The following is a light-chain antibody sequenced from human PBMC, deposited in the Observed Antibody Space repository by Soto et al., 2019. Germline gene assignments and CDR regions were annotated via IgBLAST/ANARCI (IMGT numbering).Light chain of an antibody. Sequence: EIVVTQSPGTLSLSPGERATLSCRASQSLTNNYFDWYQQKPGRALRLLIDGASTRSTGIPDSFSGSGSGTGFTLTISRLAPEVVAVYYCQPDEDVVAFGQGTKVEI. CDR2: GAS. V-gene: IGKV3-20*01. J-gene: IGKJ1*01. CDR3: QPDEDVVA. CDR1: QSLTNNY.